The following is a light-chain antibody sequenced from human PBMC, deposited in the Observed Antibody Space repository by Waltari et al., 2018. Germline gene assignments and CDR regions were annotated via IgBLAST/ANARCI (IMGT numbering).Light chain of an antibody. Sequence: EIVITQSPASLSVSPGERATLSCTASQTVTNDLAWYEQKPGPAPKLLIFGASTRATGVPAMFSGSGSGTEFTLTIGSVQSEDFAVYYCQQYSDWIAFGGGTKVDLK. V-gene: IGKV3-15*01. J-gene: IGKJ4*01. CDR1: QTVTND. CDR2: GAS. CDR3: QQYSDWIA.